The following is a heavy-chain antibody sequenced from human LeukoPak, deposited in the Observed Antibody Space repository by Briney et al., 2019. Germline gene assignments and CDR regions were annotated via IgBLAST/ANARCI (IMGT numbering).Heavy chain of an antibody. J-gene: IGHJ4*02. Sequence: GGSLRLSCAASGFTATSNFMSWVRQAPGKGLEWVSSISSSSSYIYYADSVKGRFTISRDNAKNSLFLQMNSLRAEDTAVYYCARSVGGGYSGSSTYYFDYWGQGTLVTVSS. CDR3: ARSVGGGYSGSSTYYFDY. CDR1: GFTATSNF. D-gene: IGHD6-6*01. V-gene: IGHV3-21*01. CDR2: ISSSSSYI.